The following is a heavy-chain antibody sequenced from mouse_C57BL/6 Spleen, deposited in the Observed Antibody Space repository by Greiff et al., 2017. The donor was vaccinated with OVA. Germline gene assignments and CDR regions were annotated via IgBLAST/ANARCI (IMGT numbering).Heavy chain of an antibody. Sequence: EVKLVESGGGLVQPKGSLTLSCAASGFSFNTYAMNWVRQAPGKGLEWVARIRSKSNNYATSYADSVKDRFTISRDDSKSMLYLQMNNLKTENTAMYYCVRQSYYDYGDYAMDYWGQGTSVTVSS. V-gene: IGHV10-1*01. J-gene: IGHJ4*01. CDR3: VRQSYYDYGDYAMDY. D-gene: IGHD2-4*01. CDR2: IRSKSNNYAT. CDR1: GFSFNTYA.